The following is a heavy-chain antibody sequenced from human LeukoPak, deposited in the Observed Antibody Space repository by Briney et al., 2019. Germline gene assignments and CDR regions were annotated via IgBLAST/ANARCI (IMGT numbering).Heavy chain of an antibody. CDR3: ARVAVSTTSFDY. Sequence: SETLSLTCSVSGGSISGRRYYWGWIRQPPGRGLEWIGSIHYDGATYYNPSLKSRVTMSVDTSKNQVSLKLRSGTAADTAVYYCARVAVSTTSFDYWGQGTLVTVSS. CDR2: IHYDGAT. D-gene: IGHD2-8*02. J-gene: IGHJ4*02. V-gene: IGHV4-39*01. CDR1: GGSISGRRYY.